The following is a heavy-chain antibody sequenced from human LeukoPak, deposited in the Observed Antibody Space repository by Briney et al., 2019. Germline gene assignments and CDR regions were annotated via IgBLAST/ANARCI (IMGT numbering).Heavy chain of an antibody. CDR3: ARTATVAGSEFDY. Sequence: GGSLRLSCAASGFTFSKYWMHWVRQAPGKGLVWVSRLNSDGSNTNYADSVKGRFTISRDNAKNTVFLQMNNLRAADTAVYYCARTATVAGSEFDYRGQGTLVTVSS. V-gene: IGHV3-74*01. D-gene: IGHD6-19*01. CDR1: GFTFSKYW. J-gene: IGHJ4*02. CDR2: LNSDGSNT.